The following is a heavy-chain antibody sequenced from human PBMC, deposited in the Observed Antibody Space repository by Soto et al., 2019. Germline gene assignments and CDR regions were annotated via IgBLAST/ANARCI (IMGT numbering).Heavy chain of an antibody. J-gene: IGHJ6*02. Sequence: GGSLRLSCAASGFTFSSYAMSWVRQAPGKGLEWVSAISGSGGSTYYADSVKGRFTISRDNSKNTLYLQINSLRAEDTAVYYCAKGLIVVVPAAPTPYYYGMDVWGQGTTVTVSS. CDR2: ISGSGGST. D-gene: IGHD2-2*01. V-gene: IGHV3-23*01. CDR1: GFTFSSYA. CDR3: AKGLIVVVPAAPTPYYYGMDV.